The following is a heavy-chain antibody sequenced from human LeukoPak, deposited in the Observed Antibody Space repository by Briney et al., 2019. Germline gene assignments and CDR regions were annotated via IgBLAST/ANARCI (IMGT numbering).Heavy chain of an antibody. J-gene: IGHJ4*02. CDR2: IYYSGST. D-gene: IGHD3-10*01. CDR3: ARAQRFGQVL. Sequence: SETLSLTCTVSGGSISSYYWSWIRQPPGKGLGWIGYIYYSGSTNYNPSLKSRVTISVDTSKNQFSLKLSSVTAADTAVYYCARAQRFGQVLWGQGTLVTVSS. V-gene: IGHV4-59*01. CDR1: GGSISSYY.